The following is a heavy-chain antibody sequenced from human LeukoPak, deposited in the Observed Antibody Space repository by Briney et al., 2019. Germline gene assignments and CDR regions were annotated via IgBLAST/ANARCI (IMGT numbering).Heavy chain of an antibody. V-gene: IGHV1-46*01. J-gene: IGHJ5*02. CDR3: AREDYDILTGNWFDP. D-gene: IGHD3-9*01. CDR2: TNPSGGST. Sequence: ASVKVSCKASGYTFTSYYMHWVRQAPGQGLEWMGITNPSGGSTSYAQKFQGRVTMTRDTSTGTVYMGLSSLRSEDTAVYYCAREDYDILTGNWFDPWGQGTPVTVPS. CDR1: GYTFTSYY.